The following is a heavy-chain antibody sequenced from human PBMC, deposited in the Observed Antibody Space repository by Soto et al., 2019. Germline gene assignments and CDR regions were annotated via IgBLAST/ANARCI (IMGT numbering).Heavy chain of an antibody. CDR2: ISGSGGTA. D-gene: IGHD6-19*01. CDR3: ANLAGGWYEAFGI. CDR1: GFIFSSYA. J-gene: IGHJ3*02. Sequence: EVQLLESGGGLVQPGGSLRLSCAASGFIFSSYAMTWVRQAPGKGLEWVSSISGSGGTAYYADSVKGRFTISRDNSRNTLDLQLNSLRAEDTAVYYCANLAGGWYEAFGIWGEGTLVTVSS. V-gene: IGHV3-23*01.